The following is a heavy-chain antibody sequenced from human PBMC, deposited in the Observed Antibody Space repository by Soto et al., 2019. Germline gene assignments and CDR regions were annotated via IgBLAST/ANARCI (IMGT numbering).Heavy chain of an antibody. D-gene: IGHD6-19*01. Sequence: HVQLVESGGGVVQPGRSLRLSCAACGFTFSRYVMHLVRQAPGKGLDWVAVIAYEGSNKNYAESVKGRFTISRNNSKNTVYLQMNSLRAVDTAVYYCVCAEQWLADPFDYWGQGTVVTVSS. CDR3: VCAEQWLADPFDY. CDR2: IAYEGSNK. J-gene: IGHJ4*02. V-gene: IGHV3-30-3*01. CDR1: GFTFSRYV.